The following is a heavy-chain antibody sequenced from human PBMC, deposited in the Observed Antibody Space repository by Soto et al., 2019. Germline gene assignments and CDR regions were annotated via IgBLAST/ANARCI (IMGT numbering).Heavy chain of an antibody. CDR3: TTGAWQQRIPPYYYYGMDV. CDR1: GFTFSNAW. D-gene: IGHD6-13*01. Sequence: KSGGSLRLSCAASGFTFSNAWMSWVRQAPGKGLEWVGRIKSKTDGGTTDYAAPVKGRFTISRDDSKNTLYLQMNSLKTEDTAVYYCTTGAWQQRIPPYYYYGMDVWGHGTTVTVSS. V-gene: IGHV3-15*01. CDR2: IKSKTDGGTT. J-gene: IGHJ6*02.